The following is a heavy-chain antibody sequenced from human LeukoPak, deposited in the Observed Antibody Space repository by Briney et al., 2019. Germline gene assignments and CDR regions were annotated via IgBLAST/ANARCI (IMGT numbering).Heavy chain of an antibody. D-gene: IGHD3-10*01. CDR1: GGSIGSSSYY. CDR3: ARSLYYYGSDSFDI. CDR2: IYYSGST. Sequence: PSETLSLTCTVSGGSIGSSSYYWGWIRQPPGKGLNWIGSIYYSGSTNYNPSLKSRVTISVDTSKNQFSLKLSSVTAADTAVYYCARSLYYYGSDSFDIWGQGTMVTVSS. J-gene: IGHJ3*02. V-gene: IGHV4-39*07.